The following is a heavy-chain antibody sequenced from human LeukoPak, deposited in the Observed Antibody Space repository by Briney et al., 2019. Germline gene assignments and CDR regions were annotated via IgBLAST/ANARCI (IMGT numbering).Heavy chain of an antibody. J-gene: IGHJ4*02. CDR2: IYYSGST. CDR1: GGSISSYY. Sequence: PSETLSLTCTVSGGSISSYYWSWIRQPPGKGLEWIGYIYYSGSTYYNPSLKSRVTISVDTSKNQFSLKLSSVTAAGTAVYYCARVGTSSGYYYADYWGQGTLVTVSS. CDR3: ARVGTSSGYYYADY. V-gene: IGHV4-30-4*08. D-gene: IGHD3-22*01.